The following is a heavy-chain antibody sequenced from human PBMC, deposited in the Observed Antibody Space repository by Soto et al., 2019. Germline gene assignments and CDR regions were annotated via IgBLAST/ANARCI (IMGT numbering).Heavy chain of an antibody. D-gene: IGHD6-19*01. CDR1: GGSISSSSYY. V-gene: IGHV4-39*01. J-gene: IGHJ3*02. Sequence: QLQLQESGPGLVKPSETLSLTCTVSGGSISSSSYYWGWIRQPPGKGLEWIGSIYYSGSTYYNPSLKSRVTLSVDTSKNQFSLKLSSVTAADTAVYYCARHPDGYSSGWSPEDAFDIWGQGTMVTVSS. CDR3: ARHPDGYSSGWSPEDAFDI. CDR2: IYYSGST.